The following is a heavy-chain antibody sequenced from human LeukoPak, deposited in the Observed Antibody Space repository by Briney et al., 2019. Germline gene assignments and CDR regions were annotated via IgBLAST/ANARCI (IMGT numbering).Heavy chain of an antibody. V-gene: IGHV4-30-4*08. D-gene: IGHD4/OR15-4a*01. CDR2: IYYSGST. Sequence: SETLSLTCTVSGGSISSGDYYWSWIRQPPGNGLEWIGYIYYSGSTYYNPSLKSRVTISVDTSKNQFSLKLSSVTAADTAVYYCARALEIGADVWGKGTTVTVSS. CDR1: GGSISSGDYY. J-gene: IGHJ6*04. CDR3: ARALEIGADV.